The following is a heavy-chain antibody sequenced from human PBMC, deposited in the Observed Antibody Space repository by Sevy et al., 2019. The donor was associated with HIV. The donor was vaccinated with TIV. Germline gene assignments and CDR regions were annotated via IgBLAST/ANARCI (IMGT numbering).Heavy chain of an antibody. CDR2: IYSSGTT. J-gene: IGHJ5*02. D-gene: IGHD6-13*01. Sequence: GGSLILSCAGSGFDVSNNYMSWVRQAPGKGLEWVSIIYSSGTTYYADSVKGRFTISRDKSKNTVYLQMSSLRADDTAFYHCARDYSRRPGWFDPWGQGTLVTVSS. V-gene: IGHV3-53*01. CDR1: GFDVSNNY. CDR3: ARDYSRRPGWFDP.